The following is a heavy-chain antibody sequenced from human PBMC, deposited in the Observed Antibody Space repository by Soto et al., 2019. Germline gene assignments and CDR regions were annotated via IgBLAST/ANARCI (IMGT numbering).Heavy chain of an antibody. CDR3: AETSSYGNYYFDY. D-gene: IGHD4-17*01. CDR1: GLTFSNYA. V-gene: IGHV3-23*01. CDR2: IGGSGSDT. Sequence: PGGSLRLSCTASGLTFSNYAMSWVRQAPGKGLEWVSIIGGSGSDTYYADSVKGRFTVSRGNSKNTQYVQMNSLRDEDTAVYYCAETSSYGNYYFDYWGPGTLVTAPQ. J-gene: IGHJ4*02.